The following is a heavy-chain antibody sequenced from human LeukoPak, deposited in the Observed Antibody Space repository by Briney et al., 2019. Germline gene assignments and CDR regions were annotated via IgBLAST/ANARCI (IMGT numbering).Heavy chain of an antibody. CDR3: ARLKGDSGSYYNVPNWFDP. CDR2: IYPGDSDT. Sequence: GESLKISCKGSGYSFTSYWIGWVRQMPGKGLEWMGIIYPGDSDTRYNPSFQGQVTISADKSISTAYLQWSSLKASDTAMYYCARLKGDSGSYYNVPNWFDPWGQGTLVTVSS. J-gene: IGHJ5*02. V-gene: IGHV5-51*01. D-gene: IGHD3-10*01. CDR1: GYSFTSYW.